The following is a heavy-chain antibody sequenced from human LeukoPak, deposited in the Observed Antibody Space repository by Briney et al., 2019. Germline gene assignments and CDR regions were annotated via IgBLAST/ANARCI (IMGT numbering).Heavy chain of an antibody. CDR3: ARVCDSREP. D-gene: IGHD6-13*01. V-gene: IGHV3-48*01. Sequence: GGSLRLSCAASGFTFSSYSMNWVRQAPGKGLEWVSYISSSSSTIYYADSVKGRFTISRDNAKNSLYLQMNSLRAEDTAVYYCARVCDSREPWGQGTMVTVSS. CDR1: GFTFSSYS. CDR2: ISSSSSTI. J-gene: IGHJ3*01.